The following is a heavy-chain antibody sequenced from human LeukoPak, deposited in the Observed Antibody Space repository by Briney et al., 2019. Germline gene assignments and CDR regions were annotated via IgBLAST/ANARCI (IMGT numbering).Heavy chain of an antibody. V-gene: IGHV1-8*01. CDR1: GYTFTSYD. D-gene: IGHD4-17*01. CDR3: ARGRTTETTLIDY. CDR2: MNPNSGNT. J-gene: IGHJ4*02. Sequence: ASVKVSCKASGYTFTSYDINWVRQATGQGLEWMGWMNPNSGNTGYAQKFQGRVTMTRNTSISTAYMELSSLGSEDTAVYYCARGRTTETTLIDYWGQGTLVTVSS.